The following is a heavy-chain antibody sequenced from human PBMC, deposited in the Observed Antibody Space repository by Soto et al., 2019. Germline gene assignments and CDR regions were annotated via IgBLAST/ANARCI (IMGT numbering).Heavy chain of an antibody. D-gene: IGHD2-2*02. CDR3: AMEYCSSTSCYRDY. Sequence: QVQLVQSGAEVKKPGSSVKVSCKAAGGTFSSYTISWVRQAPGQGLDWMGRIIPILGIANYAQKFQGRVTITADKSTSPAYMELSSLRSEDTAVDYCAMEYCSSTSCYRDYWGQGTLVTVSS. J-gene: IGHJ4*02. CDR2: IIPILGIA. CDR1: GGTFSSYT. V-gene: IGHV1-69*02.